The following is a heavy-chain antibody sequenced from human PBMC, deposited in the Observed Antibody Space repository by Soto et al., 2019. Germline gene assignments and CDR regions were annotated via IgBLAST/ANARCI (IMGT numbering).Heavy chain of an antibody. J-gene: IGHJ6*02. Sequence: ASVKVSCKASGGTFSSYAISWVRQAPGQGLEWMGGIIPIFGTANYAQKFQGRVTITADESTSTAYMELSSLRSEDTAVYYCASVLGYCSGGSCPHLSYYYGMDVWGQGTTVTVSS. CDR1: GGTFSSYA. V-gene: IGHV1-69*13. D-gene: IGHD2-15*01. CDR2: IIPIFGTA. CDR3: ASVLGYCSGGSCPHLSYYYGMDV.